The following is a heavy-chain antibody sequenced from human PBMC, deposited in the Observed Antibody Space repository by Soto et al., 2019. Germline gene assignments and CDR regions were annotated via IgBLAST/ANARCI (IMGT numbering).Heavy chain of an antibody. CDR1: GGSFSGYY. D-gene: IGHD3-9*01. J-gene: IGHJ4*02. Sequence: SETLSLTCAVYGGSFSGYYWSWIRQPPGKGLEWIGEINHSGSTNYNPSLKSRVTISVDTSKNQFSLKLGSVTAADTAVYYCARGSRYFDWLLPTYFDYWGQGTLVTVSS. V-gene: IGHV4-34*01. CDR2: INHSGST. CDR3: ARGSRYFDWLLPTYFDY.